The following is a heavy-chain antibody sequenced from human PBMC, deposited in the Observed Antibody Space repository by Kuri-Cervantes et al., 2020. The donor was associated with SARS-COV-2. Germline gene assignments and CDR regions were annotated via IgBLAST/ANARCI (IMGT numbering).Heavy chain of an antibody. CDR3: ARDPRGWYYYDSSGQLDY. V-gene: IGHV1-69*13. CDR2: IIPIFGTA. CDR1: GGTFSSYA. Sequence: SVKVSCKASGGTFSSYAISWVRQAPGQGLEWMGGIIPIFGTANYAQKFQGRVTITADESTSTAYMELSSLRSEDTAVYYCARDPRGWYYYDSSGQLDYWGQGTLVTVSS. D-gene: IGHD3-22*01. J-gene: IGHJ4*02.